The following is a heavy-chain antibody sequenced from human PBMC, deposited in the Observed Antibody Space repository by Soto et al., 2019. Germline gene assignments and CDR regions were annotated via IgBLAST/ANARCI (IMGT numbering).Heavy chain of an antibody. CDR2: IISISDTT. Sequence: QVQLVQSGAEVKKPGSSVKVSCKASGGTFSSYAISWVRQAPGQGLEWMGGIISISDTTNYAQKFQGRVTITADESTSTAYMELSSLRSEDTAVYYCARSQGSSTSLEIYYYYYYGMDVWGQGTTVTVFS. CDR1: GGTFSSYA. D-gene: IGHD2-2*01. CDR3: ARSQGSSTSLEIYYYYYYGMDV. V-gene: IGHV1-69*01. J-gene: IGHJ6*02.